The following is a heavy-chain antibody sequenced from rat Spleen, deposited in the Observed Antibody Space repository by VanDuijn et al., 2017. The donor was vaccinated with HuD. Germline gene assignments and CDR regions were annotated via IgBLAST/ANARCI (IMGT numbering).Heavy chain of an antibody. CDR2: LSYNGGST. V-gene: IGHV5-7*01. CDR1: GFTFSDYY. J-gene: IGHJ2*01. CDR3: ATNNNYFDY. D-gene: IGHD1-10*01. Sequence: EVQLVESDGGLVQPGRSLKLSCAASGFTFSDYYMAWVRQAPKKGLEWVATLSYNGGSTYYRDSVKGRFTISRDNAKSTLYLQMDSLRSEDTATYYCATNNNYFDYWGQGVMVTVSS.